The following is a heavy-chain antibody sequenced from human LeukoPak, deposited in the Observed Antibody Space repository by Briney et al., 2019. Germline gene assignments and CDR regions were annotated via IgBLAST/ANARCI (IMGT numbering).Heavy chain of an antibody. CDR1: GFTFSSYS. CDR3: ARDTSLGYCTNGVCPLGY. D-gene: IGHD2-8*01. Sequence: PGGSLRLSCAASGFTFSSYSMNWVRQAPGKGPEWVSYISSSSSTIYYADSVKGRFTISRDNAKNSLYLQMNSLRAEDTAVYYCARDTSLGYCTNGVCPLGYWGQGTLVTVSS. J-gene: IGHJ4*02. CDR2: ISSSSSTI. V-gene: IGHV3-48*01.